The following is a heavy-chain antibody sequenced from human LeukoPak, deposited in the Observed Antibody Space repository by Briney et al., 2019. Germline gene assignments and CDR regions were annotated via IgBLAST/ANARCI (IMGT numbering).Heavy chain of an antibody. CDR1: GYTFTCYY. Sequence: ASVKVSCKASGYTFTCYYMHWVRQAPGQGLEWMGWINPNSGGTNYAQKFQGWVTMTRDTSISTAYMELSRLRSDDTAVYYCARVERRYYDSSGYYPVHYFDYWGQGTLVTVSS. CDR2: INPNSGGT. V-gene: IGHV1-2*04. J-gene: IGHJ4*02. D-gene: IGHD3-22*01. CDR3: ARVERRYYDSSGYYPVHYFDY.